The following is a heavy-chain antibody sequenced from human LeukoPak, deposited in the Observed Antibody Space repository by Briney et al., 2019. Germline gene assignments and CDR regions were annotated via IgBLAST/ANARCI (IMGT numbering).Heavy chain of an antibody. J-gene: IGHJ5*02. Sequence: TASETLSLTCTVSGGSISSSSYYWGWLRQPPLKGLEWIGSTYYSGSTYYNPSLKSRVTISVDTSKNQFSLKLSSVTAADTAVYYCARDGPIPWGQGTLVTVSS. CDR3: ARDGPIP. V-gene: IGHV4-39*07. CDR1: GGSISSSSYY. CDR2: TYYSGST.